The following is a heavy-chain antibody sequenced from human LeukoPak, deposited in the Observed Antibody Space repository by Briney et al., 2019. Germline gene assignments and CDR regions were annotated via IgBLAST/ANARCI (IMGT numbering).Heavy chain of an antibody. V-gene: IGHV1-18*01. CDR3: ARYPAAIITGDWFDP. J-gene: IGHJ5*02. CDR2: ISAYNGNT. CDR1: GYTFTSYG. D-gene: IGHD2-2*01. Sequence: ASVKVSXKASGYTFTSYGISWMRQAHGQGLEWIGWISAYNGNTNYAQKLQGRVTMTTDTSTSTAYMELRSLRSDDTAVYYCARYPAAIITGDWFDPWGQGTLVTVSS.